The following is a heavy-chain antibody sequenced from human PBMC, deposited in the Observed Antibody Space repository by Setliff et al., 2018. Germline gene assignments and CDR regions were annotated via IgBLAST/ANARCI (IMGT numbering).Heavy chain of an antibody. J-gene: IGHJ6*03. D-gene: IGHD3-3*01. Sequence: GGSLRLSCAASGFTFSSYWMSWVRQAPGKGLEWVGRIKSKTDGGTTDYATPVKGRFTISRDDSKSIAYLQMNSLKTEDTAVYYCTRKASVDFWSGYPYYYYMDVWGKGTTVTVSS. CDR3: TRKASVDFWSGYPYYYYMDV. CDR1: GFTFSSYW. V-gene: IGHV3-15*01. CDR2: IKSKTDGGTT.